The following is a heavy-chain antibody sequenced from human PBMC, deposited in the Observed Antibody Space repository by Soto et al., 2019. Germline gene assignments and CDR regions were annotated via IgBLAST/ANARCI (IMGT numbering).Heavy chain of an antibody. Sequence: GGSLRLSCAASGFTFSSYGMHWVRQAPGKGLEWVSGISGSGDSTYYADSVKGRFTISRDNSKNTLYLQMNSLRAEDTAVYCCAKEQGGRFYYFDYWGQGALVTVSS. D-gene: IGHD1-26*01. CDR2: ISGSGDST. CDR3: AKEQGGRFYYFDY. J-gene: IGHJ4*02. CDR1: GFTFSSYG. V-gene: IGHV3-23*01.